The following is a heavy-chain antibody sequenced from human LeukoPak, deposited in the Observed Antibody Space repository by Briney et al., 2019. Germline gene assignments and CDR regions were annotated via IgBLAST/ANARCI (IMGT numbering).Heavy chain of an antibody. Sequence: ASVKVSCKXSGYTFTSYGISWVRQAPGQGLEWMGWISAYNGNTNYAQKLQGRVTMTTDTSTSTAYMELRSLRSDDTAVYYCARDLNLRRLWIGESDYYYYYMDVWGKGTTVTVSS. D-gene: IGHD3-10*01. V-gene: IGHV1-18*01. CDR1: GYTFTSYG. CDR3: ARDLNLRRLWIGESDYYYYYMDV. CDR2: ISAYNGNT. J-gene: IGHJ6*03.